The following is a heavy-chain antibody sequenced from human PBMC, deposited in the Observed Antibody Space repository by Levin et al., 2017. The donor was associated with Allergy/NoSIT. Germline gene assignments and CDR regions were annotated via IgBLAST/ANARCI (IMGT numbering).Heavy chain of an antibody. Sequence: PGESLKISCAASGFTFSGYAMSWVRQAPGKGLEWVSSISGSGAGTYYADSVKGRFTISRDNFKSTLYLQMNSLRAADTATYYCAKEDTAVVGAAFDYWGQGTLVTVSS. J-gene: IGHJ4*02. D-gene: IGHD1-26*01. CDR1: GFTFSGYA. V-gene: IGHV3-23*01. CDR3: AKEDTAVVGAAFDY. CDR2: ISGSGAGT.